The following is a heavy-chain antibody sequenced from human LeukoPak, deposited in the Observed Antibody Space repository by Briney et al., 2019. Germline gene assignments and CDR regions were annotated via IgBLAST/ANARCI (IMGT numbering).Heavy chain of an antibody. CDR3: ARDSGDGYVWGSYDWFDP. V-gene: IGHV7-4-1*02. CDR2: INTNTGNP. CDR1: GYTFTSYA. Sequence: ASVKVSCKASGYTFTSYAMNWVRQAPGQGLEWMGWINTNTGNPTYAQGFTGRFVFSLDTSVSTAYLQISSLKAEDTAVYYCARDSGDGYVWGSYDWFDPWGQGTLVTVSS. J-gene: IGHJ5*02. D-gene: IGHD3-16*01.